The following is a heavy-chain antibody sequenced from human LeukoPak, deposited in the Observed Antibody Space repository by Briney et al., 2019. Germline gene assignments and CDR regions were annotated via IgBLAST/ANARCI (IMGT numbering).Heavy chain of an antibody. CDR1: GYTFTSYG. J-gene: IGHJ5*02. Sequence: ASVKVSCKASGYTFTSYGISWARQAPGQGLEWMGWISAYNGNTNYAQKLQGRVTMTTDTSTSTAYMELRSLRSDDTAVYYCARGNWNYGRNWFDPWGQGTLVTVSS. D-gene: IGHD1-7*01. CDR2: ISAYNGNT. V-gene: IGHV1-18*01. CDR3: ARGNWNYGRNWFDP.